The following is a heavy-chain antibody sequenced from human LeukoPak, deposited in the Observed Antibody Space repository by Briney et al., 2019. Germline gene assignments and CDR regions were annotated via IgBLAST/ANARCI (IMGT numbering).Heavy chain of an antibody. Sequence: GGSLRLSCAVSGFTFSNYWMHRVRQAPGKGLVWVSRIDSDGSSTTYADSVKGRFTISRDNTKNTLYLQMNSLRAEDTAVYYCARVYSSGGSDCWGQGTLVTVSS. CDR2: IDSDGSST. J-gene: IGHJ4*02. V-gene: IGHV3-74*01. CDR1: GFTFSNYW. D-gene: IGHD6-19*01. CDR3: ARVYSSGGSDC.